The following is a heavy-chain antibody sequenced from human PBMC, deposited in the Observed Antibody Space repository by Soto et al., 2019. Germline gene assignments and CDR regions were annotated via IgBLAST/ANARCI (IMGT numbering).Heavy chain of an antibody. CDR1: GYTFTDYY. D-gene: IGHD5-12*01. CDR2: INPSGGST. Sequence: ASVKVSCKASGYTFTDYYMHWMRQAPGQGLEWMGIINPSGGSTTYAQKFQGRVTMTRDTSTSTVYMELSSLRSEDTAVYYCARGDIVAIFGMDVWGQGTTVTVSS. V-gene: IGHV1-46*01. J-gene: IGHJ6*02. CDR3: ARGDIVAIFGMDV.